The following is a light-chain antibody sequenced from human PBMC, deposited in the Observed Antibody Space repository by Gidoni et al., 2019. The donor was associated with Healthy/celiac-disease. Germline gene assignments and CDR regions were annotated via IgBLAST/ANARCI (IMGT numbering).Light chain of an antibody. J-gene: IGLJ2*01. V-gene: IGLV3-1*01. Sequence: SYELTQPPTASVSPGQTASITCSGDNLGDKYACWYQQKPGQSPVLVIYQDSKRPSGIPERFSGSNSGNTATLTISGTQAMDEADYSCQAWASSTAKVFGGGTKLSVL. CDR3: QAWASSTAKV. CDR1: NLGDKY. CDR2: QDS.